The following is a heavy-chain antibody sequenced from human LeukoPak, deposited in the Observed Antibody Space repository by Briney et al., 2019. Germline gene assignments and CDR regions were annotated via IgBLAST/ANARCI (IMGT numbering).Heavy chain of an antibody. CDR1: GGSISSYY. CDR3: ARDKAGFDY. Sequence: SETLSLTCTVSGGSISSYYWSWIRQPPGKGLEWIGYIYYSGSTNYNPSLKSRVTISVDTSKNQFSLKLSSVTAADTAVYYCARDKAGFDYWGQGTLVTVSS. V-gene: IGHV4-59*08. CDR2: IYYSGST. D-gene: IGHD5-18*01. J-gene: IGHJ4*02.